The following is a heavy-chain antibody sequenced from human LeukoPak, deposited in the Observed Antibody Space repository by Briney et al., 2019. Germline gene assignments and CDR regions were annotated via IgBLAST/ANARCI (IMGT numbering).Heavy chain of an antibody. CDR1: GFSLSTSGVG. J-gene: IGHJ4*02. Sequence: SGPTLGNPTQTLTLTCTFSGFSLSTSGVGVGWIRQPPGNALEWLALIYWDDDKRYSPYLQNRLNITKDNSKNQVVLTMTNMDPEDKATYYCSHRKGGYYHFDYWGQGTLVTVP. CDR3: SHRKGGYYHFDY. CDR2: IYWDDDK. D-gene: IGHD3-22*01. V-gene: IGHV2-5*02.